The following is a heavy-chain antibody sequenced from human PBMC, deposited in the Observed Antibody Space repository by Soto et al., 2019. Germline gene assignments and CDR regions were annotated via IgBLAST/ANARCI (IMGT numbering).Heavy chain of an antibody. V-gene: IGHV1-18*01. Sequence: ASVKVSCKASGYTFTSYDMHWVRQAPGQRLEWMGWISPYNGNTNYAQKLQGRVTMTTDTSTSTAYMELRSLRSDDTAVYYCYLRYFDWYPDYWGQGTLVTVSS. J-gene: IGHJ4*02. CDR2: ISPYNGNT. CDR3: YLRYFDWYPDY. CDR1: GYTFTSYD. D-gene: IGHD3-9*01.